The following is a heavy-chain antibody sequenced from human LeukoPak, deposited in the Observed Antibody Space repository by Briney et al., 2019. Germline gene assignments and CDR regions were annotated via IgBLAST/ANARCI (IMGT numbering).Heavy chain of an antibody. CDR3: ARGLGSYPEIPLDY. CDR2: ISAYNDNT. J-gene: IGHJ4*02. D-gene: IGHD3-16*02. CDR1: GYTFTGYY. Sequence: ASVKVSCKASGYTFTGYYMHWVRQAPGQGLEWMGWISAYNDNTNYAQNLQGRVTMTTDTSTSTAYMELRSLRSDDTAVYYCARGLGSYPEIPLDYWGQGTLVTVSS. V-gene: IGHV1-18*04.